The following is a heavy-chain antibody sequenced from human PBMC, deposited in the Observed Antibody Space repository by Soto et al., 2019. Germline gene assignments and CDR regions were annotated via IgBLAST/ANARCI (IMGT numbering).Heavy chain of an antibody. CDR2: INAGNWNT. V-gene: IGHV1-3*01. J-gene: IGHJ2*01. Sequence: ASVKVSCKASGYTFSNFAMHWVRQAPGQRLEWMGWINAGNWNTKYSQKFQGRVTITRDTSASTAYMELSSLRSEDTAVYYCARGQSGYSYGYRFDWYFDLWGRGALVTVSS. D-gene: IGHD5-18*01. CDR1: GYTFSNFA. CDR3: ARGQSGYSYGYRFDWYFDL.